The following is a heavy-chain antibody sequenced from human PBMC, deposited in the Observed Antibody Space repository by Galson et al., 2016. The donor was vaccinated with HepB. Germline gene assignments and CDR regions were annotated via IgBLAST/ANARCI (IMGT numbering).Heavy chain of an antibody. CDR2: IAGSGAPT. J-gene: IGHJ6*02. D-gene: IGHD3-3*01. CDR1: GFTFNIYA. V-gene: IGHV3-23*01. CDR3: AKAVTRNTIFGVVTGNEGALYGLDV. Sequence: SLRLSCAASGFTFNIYAMSWVRQAPGKGLEWVAAIAGSGAPTNYADSVKGRLTISRDNSKNTLYLQMNSLRAEDTAVYYCAKAVTRNTIFGVVTGNEGALYGLDVWGQGTTFTVSS.